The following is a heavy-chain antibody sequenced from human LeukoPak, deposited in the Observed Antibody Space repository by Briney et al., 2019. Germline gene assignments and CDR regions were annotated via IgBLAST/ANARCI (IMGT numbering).Heavy chain of an antibody. CDR2: IYYSGNT. V-gene: IGHV4-39*01. D-gene: IGHD4-23*01. J-gene: IGHJ4*02. CDR1: GDSISSSGYY. Sequence: SETLSLTCTVSGDSISSSGYYWGWIRQPPGKGLEWIGSIYYSGNTSYNPSLKSRVTISVHTSENQFSLKLTSVTATDTAVYYGATQEKTVVSGFDCWGRGTLVSVSS. CDR3: ATQEKTVVSGFDC.